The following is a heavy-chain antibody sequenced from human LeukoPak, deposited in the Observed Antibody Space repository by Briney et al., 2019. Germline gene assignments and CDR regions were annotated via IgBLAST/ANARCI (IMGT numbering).Heavy chain of an antibody. Sequence: PGGSLRLSCAASGFTFSSYATSWVRQAPGKGLEWVSAISGSGGSTYYADSVKGRFTISRDNSKNTLYLQMNSLRAEDTAVYYCAKDSGYSSSWYFGGDAFDIWGQGTMVTVSS. D-gene: IGHD6-13*01. CDR3: AKDSGYSSSWYFGGDAFDI. CDR1: GFTFSSYA. CDR2: ISGSGGST. V-gene: IGHV3-23*01. J-gene: IGHJ3*02.